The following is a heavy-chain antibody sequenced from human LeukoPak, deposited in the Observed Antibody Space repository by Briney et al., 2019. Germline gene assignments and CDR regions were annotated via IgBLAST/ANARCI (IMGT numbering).Heavy chain of an antibody. Sequence: ASVTVSCKTSGYTFTSYGISWVRQAPGQGLEWVGWISTYNGNTNYAQRLQDRVTLTTDTSTSTAYMELRSLRSDDTAVYYCARDYDYVWGTYRMPDYWGQGTLVTVSS. J-gene: IGHJ4*02. D-gene: IGHD3-16*02. CDR1: GYTFTSYG. CDR2: ISTYNGNT. CDR3: ARDYDYVWGTYRMPDY. V-gene: IGHV1-18*01.